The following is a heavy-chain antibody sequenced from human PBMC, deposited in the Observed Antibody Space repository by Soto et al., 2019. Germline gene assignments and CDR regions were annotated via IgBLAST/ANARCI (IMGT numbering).Heavy chain of an antibody. J-gene: IGHJ6*03. CDR1: GYTFTSYA. CDR3: ARDRAVLLWFGESYYYMDV. Sequence: QVQLVQSGAEVKKPGASVKVPCKASGYTFTSYAMHWVRQAPGQRLEWMGWINAGNGNTKYSQKFQGRVTITRDTSASTAYMELSSLRSEDTAVYYCARDRAVLLWFGESYYYMDVWGKGTTVTVSS. CDR2: INAGNGNT. V-gene: IGHV1-3*01. D-gene: IGHD3-10*01.